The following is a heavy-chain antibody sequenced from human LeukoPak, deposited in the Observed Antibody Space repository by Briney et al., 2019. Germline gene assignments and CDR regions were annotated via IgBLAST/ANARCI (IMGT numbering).Heavy chain of an antibody. D-gene: IGHD5-18*01. J-gene: IGHJ4*02. Sequence: PSETLALTCAAYGGSFTGYYWTWIRQPPGKGLEWIGEVIRSGSTNYNPSLKSRVAISADTTKNLFSLKLTSVTAADTAVYYCAMIPPHTALHYFDYWGQGTLVTVSS. V-gene: IGHV4-34*12. CDR2: VIRSGST. CDR1: GGSFTGYY. CDR3: AMIPPHTALHYFDY.